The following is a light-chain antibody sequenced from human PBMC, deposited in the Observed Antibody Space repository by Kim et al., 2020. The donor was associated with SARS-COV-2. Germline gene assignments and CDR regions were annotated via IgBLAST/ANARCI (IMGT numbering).Light chain of an antibody. J-gene: IGKJ2*01. CDR1: QNIARY. Sequence: SASPGDKVTVTCRLTQNIARYFAWFQQRPGKAPQLLIYAAYTLHTGAPSRFSGSGSGTDFTLTINPLQSEDSATYFCQQYFDFPYTFGQGTKLEI. V-gene: IGKV1D-8*02. CDR3: QQYFDFPYT. CDR2: AAY.